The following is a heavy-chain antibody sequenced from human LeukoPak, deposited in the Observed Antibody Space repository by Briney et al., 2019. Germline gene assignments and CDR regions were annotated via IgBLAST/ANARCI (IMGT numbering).Heavy chain of an antibody. J-gene: IGHJ6*02. CDR2: IYYSGST. D-gene: IGHD6-13*01. CDR3: ATDDAIAAAGGGMDV. Sequence: PSETLSLTCTVSGGSISSYYRSWIRQPPGKGLEWIGYIYYSGSTYYNPSLKSRVTMSVDTSEKQFSLRLISVTAADTAVYYCATDDAIAAAGGGMDVWGQGTTVIVSS. CDR1: GGSISSYY. V-gene: IGHV4-59*12.